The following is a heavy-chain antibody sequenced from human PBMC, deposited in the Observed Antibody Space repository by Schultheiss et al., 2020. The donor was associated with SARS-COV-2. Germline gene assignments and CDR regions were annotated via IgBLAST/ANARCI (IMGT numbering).Heavy chain of an antibody. CDR1: GGSISSGGYY. D-gene: IGHD5-18*01. V-gene: IGHV4-31*03. J-gene: IGHJ6*02. CDR3: ARGDTTYGLDV. Sequence: SETLSLTCTVSGGSISSGGYYWSWIRQHPGKGLEWIGYIYYSGSTYYNPSLKSRVTISVDTSKNQFSLKVTSVTAADTAVYYCARGDTTYGLDVWGQGTTVTVSS. CDR2: IYYSGST.